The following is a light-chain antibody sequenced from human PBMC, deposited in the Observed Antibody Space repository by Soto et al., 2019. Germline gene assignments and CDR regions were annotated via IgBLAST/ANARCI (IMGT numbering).Light chain of an antibody. CDR1: QTINSLH. Sequence: EIVLTQFPSTLSLSPGERGTLSCRASQTINSLHLAWYQQKPGQAPRLLISGASSRATGIPDRFSGSGSGTDFTLTISRLDPEDFAVYYCQHYDGSPLTFGGGTKVELK. J-gene: IGKJ4*01. CDR3: QHYDGSPLT. CDR2: GAS. V-gene: IGKV3-20*01.